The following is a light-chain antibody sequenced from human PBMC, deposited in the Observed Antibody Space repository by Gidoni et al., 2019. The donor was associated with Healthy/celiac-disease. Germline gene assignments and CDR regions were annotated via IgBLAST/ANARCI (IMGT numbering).Light chain of an antibody. J-gene: IGKJ4*01. Sequence: EIVLTQSPATLSLSPGERATLSCRASQSVSSYLAWYQQKPGQAPRLLIYDASNRATGIPARFSGSGSRTDFTLTISSLEPEDFAVYYCQQRSNWPSLTFXGXTKVXIK. CDR1: QSVSSY. V-gene: IGKV3-11*01. CDR3: QQRSNWPSLT. CDR2: DAS.